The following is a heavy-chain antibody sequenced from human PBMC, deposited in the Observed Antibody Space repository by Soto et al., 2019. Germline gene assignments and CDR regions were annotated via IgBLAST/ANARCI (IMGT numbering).Heavy chain of an antibody. CDR3: AKDLVGGVRYYYGMDV. J-gene: IGHJ6*02. V-gene: IGHV3-30*18. CDR1: GFTFSSYG. CDR2: ISYDGSQK. D-gene: IGHD1-26*01. Sequence: GGSLRLSCAASGFTFSSYGMHWVRQAPGKGLEWVALISYDGSQKYYADSVKGRFTISRDNSRNTLYLQMNSLRAEDTAVFYCAKDLVGGVRYYYGMDVWGQGTTVTVSS.